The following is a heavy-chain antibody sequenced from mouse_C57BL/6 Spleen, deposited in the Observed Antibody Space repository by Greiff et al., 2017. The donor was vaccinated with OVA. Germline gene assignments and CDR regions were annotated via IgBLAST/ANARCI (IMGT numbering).Heavy chain of an antibody. Sequence: ESGPGLVKPSQSLSLTCSVTGYSITSGYYWNWIRQFPGNKLEWMGYISYDGSNNYNPSLKNRISITRDTSKNQFFLKLNSVTTEDTATYYCARVSTVGPGAYWGQGTLVTVSA. CDR1: GYSITSGYY. V-gene: IGHV3-6*01. D-gene: IGHD1-1*01. J-gene: IGHJ3*01. CDR3: ARVSTVGPGAY. CDR2: ISYDGSN.